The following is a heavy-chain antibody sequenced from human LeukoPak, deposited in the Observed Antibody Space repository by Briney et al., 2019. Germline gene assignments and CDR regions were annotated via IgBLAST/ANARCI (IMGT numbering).Heavy chain of an antibody. D-gene: IGHD3-22*01. Sequence: PSETLSLTCTVSGGSISSSSYYWGWIRQPPGKGLEWIGSIYYSGSTYYNPSLKSRVTISVDTSKNQFSLKLSSVTAADTAVYYCARHTYYYGSSGYYFPYYWGQGTLVTVSS. CDR2: IYYSGST. CDR3: ARHTYYYGSSGYYFPYY. J-gene: IGHJ4*02. V-gene: IGHV4-39*01. CDR1: GGSISSSSYY.